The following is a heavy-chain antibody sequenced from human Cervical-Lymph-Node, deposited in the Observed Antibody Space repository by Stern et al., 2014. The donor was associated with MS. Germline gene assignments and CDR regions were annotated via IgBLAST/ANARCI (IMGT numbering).Heavy chain of an antibody. CDR3: TRLRFLERLLLGYFDS. J-gene: IGHJ4*02. D-gene: IGHD3-3*01. CDR2: VKKEGFEK. V-gene: IGHV3-7*01. CDR1: GFTISSHW. Sequence: EVQLVESGGGLVQPGGSLRLSCAASGFTISSHWMGWVRQTPGKGLEWVASVKKEGFEKFYVDSVKGRFTISRDNAKNSLFLEMNSLRAEDTAMYYCTRLRFLERLLLGYFDSWGQGTLVTVSS.